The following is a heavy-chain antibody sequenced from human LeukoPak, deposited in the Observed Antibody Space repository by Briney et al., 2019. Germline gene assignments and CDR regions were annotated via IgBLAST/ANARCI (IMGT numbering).Heavy chain of an antibody. CDR3: AKTGSWGSSNYYFDY. D-gene: IGHD2-15*01. V-gene: IGHV3-23*01. CDR1: GFTFSSYA. CDR2: LSGSGGGT. J-gene: IGHJ4*02. Sequence: GGSLRLSCAGPGFTFSSYAMSWVRQAPGKGLEWVSALSGSGGGTYYADSVKGRFTISRDNPKNTLYLQMNSLRAEDTAVYYCAKTGSWGSSNYYFDYWGQGTLVTVSS.